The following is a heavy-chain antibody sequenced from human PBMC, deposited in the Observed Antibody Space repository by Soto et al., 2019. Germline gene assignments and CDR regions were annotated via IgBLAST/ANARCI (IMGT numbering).Heavy chain of an antibody. D-gene: IGHD5-18*01. CDR1: GGTFSSYA. Sequence: SCKASGGTFSSYAMHWVRQAPGKGLEWVAVISYDGSNKYYADSVKGRFTISRDNSKNTLYLQMNSLRAEDTAVYYCARAPNVDTAMVTTHYYYYGMDVWGQGTTVTVSS. CDR2: ISYDGSNK. CDR3: ARAPNVDTAMVTTHYYYYGMDV. V-gene: IGHV3-30-3*01. J-gene: IGHJ6*02.